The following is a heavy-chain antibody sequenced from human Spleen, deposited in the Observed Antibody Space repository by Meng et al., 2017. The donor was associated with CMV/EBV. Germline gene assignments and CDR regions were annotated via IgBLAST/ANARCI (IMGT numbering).Heavy chain of an antibody. CDR1: RGIFSSYA. CDR3: ASAYYDSSGYYQPYYFDY. Sequence: SVKVSCKASRGIFSSYAISWVRQAPGQGLEWMGGIIPIFGTANYAQKFQGSVTITTDESTSTAYMELSSLRSEDTAVYYCASAYYDSSGYYQPYYFDYWGQGTLVTVSS. J-gene: IGHJ4*02. D-gene: IGHD3-22*01. CDR2: IIPIFGTA. V-gene: IGHV1-69*05.